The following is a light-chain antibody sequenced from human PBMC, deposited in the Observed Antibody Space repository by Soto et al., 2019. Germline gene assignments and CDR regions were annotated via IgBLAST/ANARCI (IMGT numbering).Light chain of an antibody. J-gene: IGKJ1*01. Sequence: IVITQSPATLSVSPVERATLSCRASQSVSSNLAWYQQKPGQAPRLLIYDASSRATGIPDRFSGSGSGTEFTLTISSLQSEDFALYYCQQYNDWPLTFGQGTKVDIK. CDR1: QSVSSN. V-gene: IGKV3D-15*01. CDR3: QQYNDWPLT. CDR2: DAS.